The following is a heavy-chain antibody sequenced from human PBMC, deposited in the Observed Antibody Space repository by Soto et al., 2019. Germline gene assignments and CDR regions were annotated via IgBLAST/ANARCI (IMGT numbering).Heavy chain of an antibody. J-gene: IGHJ6*02. CDR2: ITSGGGNT. CDR3: AKVVRPTMVWDGMDV. CDR1: GFTFRSYA. Sequence: EVQLLESGGGLVQPGGSLRLSCAASGFTFRSYAMSWVRQAPGKGLEWVSAITSGGGNTYYADSVEGRFTISRDNSKSTLYLQMSSLRADDTAVYYCAKVVRPTMVWDGMDVWGQGTTVTVSS. V-gene: IGHV3-23*01. D-gene: IGHD3-10*01.